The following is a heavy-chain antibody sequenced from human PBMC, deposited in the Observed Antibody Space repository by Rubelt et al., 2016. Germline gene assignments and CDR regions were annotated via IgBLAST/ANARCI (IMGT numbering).Heavy chain of an antibody. CDR3: ARVTGGSSDY. CDR1: GGSFSGYY. Sequence: QVQQQQWGAGLLKPPETLSLTCAVYGGSFSGYYWSWIRQPPGKGLEWIGEINHSGSTNYNPSLKSRVTISVDTSKNQFSLKLSSVTAADTAVYYCARVTGGSSDYWGQGTLVTVSS. V-gene: IGHV4-34*01. D-gene: IGHD3-16*01. J-gene: IGHJ4*02. CDR2: INHSGST.